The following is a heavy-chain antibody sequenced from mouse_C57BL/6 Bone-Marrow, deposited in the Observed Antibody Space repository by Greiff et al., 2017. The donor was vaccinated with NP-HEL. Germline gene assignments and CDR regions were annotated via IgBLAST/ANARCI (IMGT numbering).Heavy chain of an antibody. CDR2: SRNKANDYTT. J-gene: IGHJ2*01. CDR1: GFTFSDFY. CDR3: ARDAPPGYFDY. Sequence: EVMLVESGGGLVQSGRSLRLSCATSGFTFSDFYMEWVRQAPGKGLEWIAASRNKANDYTTEYSASVKGRFIVSRDTSQSILYLQMNALRAEDTAIYYCARDAPPGYFDYWGQGTTLTVSS. V-gene: IGHV7-1*01.